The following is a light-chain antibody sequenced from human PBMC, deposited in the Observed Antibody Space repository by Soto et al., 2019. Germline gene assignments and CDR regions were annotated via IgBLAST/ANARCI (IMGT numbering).Light chain of an antibody. CDR2: ATS. CDR3: QQYNTWPPYT. J-gene: IGKJ2*01. CDR1: QNVAGN. V-gene: IGKV3-15*01. Sequence: EIVMTQSPATLSLSPGERATLSCRASQNVAGNLAWYQQKPGQAPRLLIYATSTRAPGIPARFSGSGSETDFSLTISSLQSEDFAFYYCQQYNTWPPYTFGQGTKLEIK.